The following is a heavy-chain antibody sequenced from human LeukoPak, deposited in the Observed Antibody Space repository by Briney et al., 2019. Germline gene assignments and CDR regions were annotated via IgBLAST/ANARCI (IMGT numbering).Heavy chain of an antibody. V-gene: IGHV4-4*07. CDR1: GVSISSYY. Sequence: SETLSLTCTVSGVSISSYYWGWIRQPAGKGLEWIGRIYTSGSTNYNPSLKSRVTMSVDTSKNQFSLKLSSVTAADTAVYYCARGVVVVPAANYYYYYMDVWGKGTTVTVSS. CDR3: ARGVVVVPAANYYYYYMDV. CDR2: IYTSGST. D-gene: IGHD2-2*01. J-gene: IGHJ6*03.